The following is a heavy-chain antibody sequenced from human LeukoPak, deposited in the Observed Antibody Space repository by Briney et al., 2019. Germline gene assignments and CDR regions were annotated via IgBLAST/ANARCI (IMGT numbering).Heavy chain of an antibody. D-gene: IGHD6-19*01. CDR2: IYYSGST. CDR3: AGIAVAGISNYYYYYGMDV. Sequence: PSETLSLTCTVSGGPFSSSSYYWGWIRQPPGKGLEWIGSIYYSGSTYYNPSLKSRVTISVDTSKNQFSLKLSSVTAADTAVYYCAGIAVAGISNYYYYYGMDVWGQGTTVTVSS. V-gene: IGHV4-39*01. J-gene: IGHJ6*02. CDR1: GGPFSSSSYY.